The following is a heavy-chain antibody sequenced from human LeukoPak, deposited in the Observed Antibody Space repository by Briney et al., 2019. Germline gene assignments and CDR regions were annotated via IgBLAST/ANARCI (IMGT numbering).Heavy chain of an antibody. Sequence: GGSLRLSCAASAFTFSDYSMNWVRQAPGKGLEWVSYISGRSSTIYYADSVKGRFTISRDNAKNLMYLQMNSLRAEDMAVYYCARDRIKSGSYYFDYWGQGTLVTVSS. J-gene: IGHJ4*02. CDR3: ARDRIKSGSYYFDY. CDR2: ISGRSSTI. CDR1: AFTFSDYS. V-gene: IGHV3-48*01. D-gene: IGHD1-26*01.